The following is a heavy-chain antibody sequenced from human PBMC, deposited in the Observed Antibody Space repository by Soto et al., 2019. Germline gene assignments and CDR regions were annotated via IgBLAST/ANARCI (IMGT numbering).Heavy chain of an antibody. CDR2: ISSNSAYI. D-gene: IGHD6-13*01. V-gene: IGHV3-21*02. CDR1: GFTFRSFT. CDR3: TSDASRDSSARGWFDP. J-gene: IGHJ5*02. Sequence: EVQLVESGGGLVKPGGSLRLSCAASGFTFRSFTMNWVLQAPGKGLEWVSTISSNSAYIYYTDALRGRFTISRHNAKNSLHLQMNSLRAEDTAVYYCTSDASRDSSARGWFDPWGPGTLVTVSS.